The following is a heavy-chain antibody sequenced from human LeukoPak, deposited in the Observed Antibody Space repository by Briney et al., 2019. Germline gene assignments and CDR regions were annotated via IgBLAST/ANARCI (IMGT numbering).Heavy chain of an antibody. V-gene: IGHV4-59*12. D-gene: IGHD3-16*02. Sequence: SETLSLTCTVSGGSISSYYWSWIRQPPGKGLEWIGYIYYSGSTKYNPSLNSRVTISVDTSKNQFSLKLSSVTAADTAVYFCAARKTYYDYVWGSYRYRGFDYWGQGTLVTVSS. J-gene: IGHJ4*02. CDR1: GGSISSYY. CDR2: IYYSGST. CDR3: AARKTYYDYVWGSYRYRGFDY.